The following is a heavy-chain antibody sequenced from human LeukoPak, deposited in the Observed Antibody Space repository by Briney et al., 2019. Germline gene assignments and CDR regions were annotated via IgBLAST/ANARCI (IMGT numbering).Heavy chain of an antibody. CDR2: ISYDGSNK. D-gene: IGHD4-17*01. CDR3: AKATTTVTTPSTADDY. CDR1: GFTFSSYG. Sequence: PGGSLRPSCAASGFTFSSYGMHWVRQAPGKGLEWVAVISYDGSNKYYADSVKGRFTISRDNSKNTLYLQMNSLRAEDTAVYYCAKATTTVTTPSTADDYWGQGTLVTVSS. V-gene: IGHV3-30*18. J-gene: IGHJ4*02.